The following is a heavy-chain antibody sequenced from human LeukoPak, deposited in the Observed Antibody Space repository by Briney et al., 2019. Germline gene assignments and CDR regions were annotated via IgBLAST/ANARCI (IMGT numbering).Heavy chain of an antibody. V-gene: IGHV7-4-1*02. J-gene: IGHJ4*02. Sequence: ASVKVSCKASGYTFISYAMNWVRQAPGQGLEWMGWINPNTGNPTYAQGFTGRFVFSLDTSVSTAYLQISSLKAEDTAVYYCARAPRIAAAGTTARYYFDYWGQGTLVTVSS. CDR2: INPNTGNP. CDR1: GYTFISYA. CDR3: ARAPRIAAAGTTARYYFDY. D-gene: IGHD6-13*01.